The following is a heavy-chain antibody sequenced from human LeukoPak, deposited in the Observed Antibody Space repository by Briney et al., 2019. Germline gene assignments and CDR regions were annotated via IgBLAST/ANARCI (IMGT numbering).Heavy chain of an antibody. Sequence: PSETLSLTCTVSGGSISSYYWSWIRQSPGKGLEWIANIFYSGSPNYNPSLRSRVTISFDTSKNQFSLKLSSVTAADTAVYYCARAGRITGTTALFDYWGQGTLVTVSS. CDR1: GGSISSYY. D-gene: IGHD1-20*01. CDR3: ARAGRITGTTALFDY. V-gene: IGHV4-59*12. J-gene: IGHJ4*02. CDR2: IFYSGSP.